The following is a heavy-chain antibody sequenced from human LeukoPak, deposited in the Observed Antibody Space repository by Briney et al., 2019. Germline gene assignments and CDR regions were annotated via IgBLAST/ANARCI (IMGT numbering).Heavy chain of an antibody. D-gene: IGHD2-2*02. V-gene: IGHV4-59*08. CDR2: IYYSGST. Sequence: SETLSLTCTVSGGSISRYYWSWIRQPPGKGLELIGYIYYSGSTDHNPSLKSRVSISVDTSKNQFSLKLSSVTAADTAVYYCARVSCSSTSCYRFDPWGQGTLVTVSS. J-gene: IGHJ5*02. CDR3: ARVSCSSTSCYRFDP. CDR1: GGSISRYY.